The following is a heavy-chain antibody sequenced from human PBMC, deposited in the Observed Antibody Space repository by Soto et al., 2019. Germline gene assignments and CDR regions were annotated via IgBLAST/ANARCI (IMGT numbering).Heavy chain of an antibody. V-gene: IGHV1-3*01. CDR2: INAGNGNT. Sequence: QVQLVQSGAEVKKPGASVKVSCKASGYTFTRYAMHWVCQAPGQRPEWMGWINAGNGNTKYSQKFQGRVTITRDTSASSAHMELSSLRSEDTAVYYCARELGDYDYVWGTYGNAFDIWGQGTMVTVSS. CDR3: ARELGDYDYVWGTYGNAFDI. D-gene: IGHD3-16*01. J-gene: IGHJ3*02. CDR1: GYTFTRYA.